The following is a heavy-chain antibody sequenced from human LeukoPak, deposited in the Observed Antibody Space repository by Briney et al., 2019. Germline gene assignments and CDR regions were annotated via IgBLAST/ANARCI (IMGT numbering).Heavy chain of an antibody. J-gene: IGHJ4*02. CDR2: VSAGGTT. CDR3: SRGGGQWLIPDFDY. CDR1: GDSISPYY. D-gene: IGHD6-19*01. Sequence: SETLSLTCTVSGDSISPYYWSWVRQSAEKGLQWIGRVSAGGTTDYNPSLKSRVTMSVDTSKTQFSLKMTSVTAADTAVYYCSRGGGQWLIPDFDYWGQGLLVIVS. V-gene: IGHV4-4*07.